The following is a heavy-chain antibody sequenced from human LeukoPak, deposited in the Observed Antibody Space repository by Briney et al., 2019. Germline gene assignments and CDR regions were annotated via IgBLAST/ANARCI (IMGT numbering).Heavy chain of an antibody. CDR3: ARGVYIAAAQYGY. J-gene: IGHJ4*02. CDR1: GGSISSHY. D-gene: IGHD6-13*01. CDR2: IYYSGTT. V-gene: IGHV4-59*11. Sequence: SETLSPTCTVSGGSISSHYWSWIRQPPGKGLEWIGYIYYSGTTNYNPSLKSRATISVDTSKNQFSLKLSSVTAADTAVYYCARGVYIAAAQYGYWGQGTLVTVSS.